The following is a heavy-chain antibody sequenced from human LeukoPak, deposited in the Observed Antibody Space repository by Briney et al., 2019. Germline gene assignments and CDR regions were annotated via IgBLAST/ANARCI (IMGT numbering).Heavy chain of an antibody. Sequence: GGSLRLSCTASGFSFSGHWMHWARQLPGKGLVWVSRISPTGGTTSYADSVKGRFTVSRDNAKNTLYLQVNNLRAEDTAVYYCARGPNSNWSGLDFWGQGTLLTVSS. CDR3: ARGPNSNWSGLDF. CDR2: ISPTGGTT. J-gene: IGHJ4*02. V-gene: IGHV3-74*01. CDR1: GFSFSGHW. D-gene: IGHD6-6*01.